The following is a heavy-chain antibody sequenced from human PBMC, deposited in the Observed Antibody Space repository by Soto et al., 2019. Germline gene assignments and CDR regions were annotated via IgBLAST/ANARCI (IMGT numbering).Heavy chain of an antibody. D-gene: IGHD3-22*01. CDR3: ARDSSNSGYCPGPCFDY. CDR2: IYYSGIT. CDR1: GGSISSGDYY. J-gene: IGHJ4*02. V-gene: IGHV4-30-4*01. Sequence: SETLSLTCTVSGGSISSGDYYWSWIRQPPGKGLDCLGYIYYSGITYYNPSLKSRVTISVDTSKNQFSLKLSSVTAADTAVYYCARDSSNSGYCPGPCFDYWGQGTLVTVSS.